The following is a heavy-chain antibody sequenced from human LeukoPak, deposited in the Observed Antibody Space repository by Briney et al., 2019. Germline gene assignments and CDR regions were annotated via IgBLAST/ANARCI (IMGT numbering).Heavy chain of an antibody. Sequence: PGRSLRLSCAASGFTFDDYAMHWVRQAPGKGLEGVSGISWNSGSIGYADSVKGRFTISRDNAKNSLYLQMNSLRAEDMALYYCAKGGAAALSPEFDYWGQGTLVTVSS. D-gene: IGHD6-13*01. V-gene: IGHV3-9*03. CDR2: ISWNSGSI. CDR3: AKGGAAALSPEFDY. J-gene: IGHJ4*02. CDR1: GFTFDDYA.